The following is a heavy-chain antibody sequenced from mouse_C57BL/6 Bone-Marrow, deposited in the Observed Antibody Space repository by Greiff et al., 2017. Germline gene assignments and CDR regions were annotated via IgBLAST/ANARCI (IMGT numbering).Heavy chain of an antibody. CDR3: ARDSLYYFDY. J-gene: IGHJ2*01. V-gene: IGHV1-72*01. CDR2: MDPNSGGT. Sequence: QFQLQHPGAELLKPGASVKLSGKASGYTFTSYWRHWVKQRPGRGLEWIGRMDPNSGGTKYNEKFKSKATLTVDKPSSTAYMQLSSLTSEDSAVYYCARDSLYYFDYWGQGTTLTVSS. CDR1: GYTFTSYW.